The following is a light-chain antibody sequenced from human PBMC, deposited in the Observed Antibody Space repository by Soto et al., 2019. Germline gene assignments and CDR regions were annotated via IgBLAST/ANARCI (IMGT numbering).Light chain of an antibody. CDR1: ESISRN. V-gene: IGKV3-15*01. CDR2: GAS. J-gene: IGKJ3*01. CDR3: QQYMHWPPLT. Sequence: EIVMTQSPATLSVSPGERVTLSCRASESISRNLAWYQQKPGQAPRLLIYGASSRDTGVPARFSGGGSGTEFTLTISSLQSEDSAVYFCQQYMHWPPLTFGPGTKVDV.